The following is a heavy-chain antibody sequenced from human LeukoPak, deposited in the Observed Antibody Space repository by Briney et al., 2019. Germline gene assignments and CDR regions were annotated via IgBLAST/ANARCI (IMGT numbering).Heavy chain of an antibody. V-gene: IGHV4-30-4*08. D-gene: IGHD3-10*01. CDR3: ARRGDWYYYYYYMDV. Sequence: SQTLSLTCTVSGGSISSGYYYWSWIRQPPGKGLEWIGYIYYSGSTYYNPSLKSRVTISVDTSKNQFSLRLSSVTAADTAVYYCARRGDWYYYYYYMDVWGKGTTVTVSS. J-gene: IGHJ6*03. CDR1: GGSISSGYYY. CDR2: IYYSGST.